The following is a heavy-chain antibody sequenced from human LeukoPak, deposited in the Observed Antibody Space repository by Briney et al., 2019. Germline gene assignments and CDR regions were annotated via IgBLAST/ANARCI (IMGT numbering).Heavy chain of an antibody. J-gene: IGHJ6*03. CDR2: FYSSGSI. D-gene: IGHD3-9*01. V-gene: IGHV4-4*09. CDR1: GGSISSYY. Sequence: KPSETLSLSCAVSGGSISSYYGSWLRQPPGKRVEWIGYFYSSGSINYNPSLKSRVTISIVTSKNQFPLKLSSVTAADTAVYYCARLTDLNGSKHYYVDVWGKGTTVTVSS. CDR3: ARLTDLNGSKHYYVDV.